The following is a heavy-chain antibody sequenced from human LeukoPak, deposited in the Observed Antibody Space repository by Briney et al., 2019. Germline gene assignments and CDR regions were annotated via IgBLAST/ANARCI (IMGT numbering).Heavy chain of an antibody. CDR1: GGSISSSIHY. CDR2: IYYNGNS. D-gene: IGHD2-2*01. V-gene: IGHV4-39*07. Sequence: SETLSLTCTVSGGSISSSIHYWGWIRQPPGKGLEWIGSIYYNGNSYYKQSLKSRVTISLDTSKSQLSLNLNSVTAADTAVYYCARYGLLGLSEINGLDFWGQGTVVTVSS. CDR3: ARYGLLGLSEINGLDF. J-gene: IGHJ3*01.